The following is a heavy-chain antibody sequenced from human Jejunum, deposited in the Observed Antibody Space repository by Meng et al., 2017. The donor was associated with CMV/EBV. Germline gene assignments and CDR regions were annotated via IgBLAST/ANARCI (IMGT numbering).Heavy chain of an antibody. CDR2: IYYGGSA. V-gene: IGHV4-59*11. Sequence: SGDSIRSHYWSWIRQPPGKGLEWMGYIYYGGSATYSPSLRSRITISVDTSKNQFSLNLRSVTAADTAMYFCARGLGHASNNSHDSWGQGTLVTVSS. CDR1: GDSIRSHY. CDR3: ARGLGHASNNSHDS. J-gene: IGHJ4*02. D-gene: IGHD1-1*01.